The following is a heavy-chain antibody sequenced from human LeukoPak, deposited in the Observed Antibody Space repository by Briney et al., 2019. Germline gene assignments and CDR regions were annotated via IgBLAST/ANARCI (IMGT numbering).Heavy chain of an antibody. Sequence: ASVKVSCKVSGYTFTSYYMHWVRQAPGQGLEWMGIINPSGGSTSYAQKFQGRVTMTRDTSTSTVYMELSRLRSDDTAVYYCARDLRWELLPTDYWGQGTLVTVSS. CDR1: GYTFTSYY. CDR3: ARDLRWELLPTDY. J-gene: IGHJ4*02. CDR2: INPSGGST. D-gene: IGHD1-26*01. V-gene: IGHV1-46*01.